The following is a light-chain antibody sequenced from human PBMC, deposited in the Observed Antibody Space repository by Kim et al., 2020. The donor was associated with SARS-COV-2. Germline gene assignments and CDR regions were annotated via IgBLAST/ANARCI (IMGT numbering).Light chain of an antibody. CDR2: GKN. J-gene: IGLJ1*01. CDR3: NSRDSSGNHYV. Sequence: SSELTQDPAVSVALGQTIRITCQGDSLRNYYASWYQQKPGQAPVLVIYGKNHRPSGIPDRFSGSISGTPASLTITGAQAEDEADYYCNSRDSSGNHYVFG. CDR1: SLRNYY. V-gene: IGLV3-19*01.